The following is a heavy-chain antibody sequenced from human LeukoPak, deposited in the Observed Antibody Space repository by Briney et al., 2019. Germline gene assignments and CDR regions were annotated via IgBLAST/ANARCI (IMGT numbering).Heavy chain of an antibody. CDR1: GFMFSSYW. CDR2: IKKDGSEK. V-gene: IGHV3-7*01. J-gene: IGHJ4*02. Sequence: PGGSLRLSCAASGFMFSSYWMSWVRQAPGKGLEWVANIKKDGSEKNFVDSVKGRFTISRDNAKNSLFLQMNNLRVEDTAVYYCARERVTTTSFDYWGQGVLVTVSS. CDR3: ARERVTTTSFDY. D-gene: IGHD2/OR15-2a*01.